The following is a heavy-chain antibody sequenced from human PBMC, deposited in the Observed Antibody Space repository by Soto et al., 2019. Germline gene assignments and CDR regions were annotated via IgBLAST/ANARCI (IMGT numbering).Heavy chain of an antibody. CDR3: ARVPYYYYYGMDV. CDR1: GGSFSGYY. V-gene: IGHV4-34*01. Sequence: QVQLQQWGAGLLKPSETLSLTCAVYGGSFSGYYWSWIRQPPGKGLEWIGEINHSGSTNYNPSLKSRVTISVDTSKNQFSLKLSSVTAADTAVYYCARVPYYYYYGMDVWGQGTTVTVSS. CDR2: INHSGST. J-gene: IGHJ6*02.